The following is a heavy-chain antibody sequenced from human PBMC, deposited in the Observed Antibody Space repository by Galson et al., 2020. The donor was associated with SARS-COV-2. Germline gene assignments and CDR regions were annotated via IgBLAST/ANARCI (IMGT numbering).Heavy chain of an antibody. CDR3: TRDRYCTTTTCYNWFDP. D-gene: IGHD2-2*02. J-gene: IGHJ5*02. CDR2: ISFDGSNT. Sequence: GGSLRLSCEESGFMFNTLGMQWVRQAPGKGLEWVAFISFDGSNTYYADSVKGRFTVSRDNYKNTVYLQMNNVRAEDTAVYYCTRDRYCTTTTCYNWFDPWGHGTLVTVSS. V-gene: IGHV3-33*01. CDR1: GFMFNTLG.